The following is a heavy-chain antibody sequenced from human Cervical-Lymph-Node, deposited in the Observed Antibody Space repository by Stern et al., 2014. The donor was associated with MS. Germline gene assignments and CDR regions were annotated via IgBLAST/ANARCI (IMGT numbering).Heavy chain of an antibody. CDR2: IYGDDDE. J-gene: IGHJ4*02. CDR1: GFSLASAVG. V-gene: IGHV2-5*02. D-gene: IGHD3-22*01. CDR3: ARYTGLIADQ. Sequence: QVTLRESGPTLVKPTQTLPLTCTFSGFSLASAVGVGWIRQPPGKALEWLALIYGDDDERYSPSLKNRLSLTQDTSKNEVVLIMTNMDPLDTATYYCARYTGLIADQWGQGTLVTVSS.